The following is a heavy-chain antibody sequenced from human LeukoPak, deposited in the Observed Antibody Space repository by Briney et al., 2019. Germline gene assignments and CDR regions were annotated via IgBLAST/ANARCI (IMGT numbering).Heavy chain of an antibody. V-gene: IGHV4-30-2*01. Sequence: LRLSCAASGFTFKDYAMYWIRQPPGKGLEWIGYIYHSGSTYYNPSLKSRVTISVDRSKNQFSLKLSSVTAADTAVYYCARDGDYGDFRFDYWGQGTLVTVSS. CDR3: ARDGDYGDFRFDY. J-gene: IGHJ4*02. CDR2: IYHSGST. CDR1: GFTFKDYA. D-gene: IGHD4-17*01.